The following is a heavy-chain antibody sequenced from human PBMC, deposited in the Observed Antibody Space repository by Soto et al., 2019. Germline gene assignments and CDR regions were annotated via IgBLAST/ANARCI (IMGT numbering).Heavy chain of an antibody. CDR2: IIGSGGST. V-gene: IGHV3-23*01. CDR1: GFTFSSCA. Sequence: EVQLLESGGGLVQPGGSLRLSCAASGFTFSSCAMNWVRQAPGKGLEWVSGIIGSGGSTYYADSVKGRFTISRDNSKNTVYLQMNSLRAGDTAVYYCAKDYDFWSGYFTGSEYWGQGTPVTVSS. D-gene: IGHD3-3*01. J-gene: IGHJ4*02. CDR3: AKDYDFWSGYFTGSEY.